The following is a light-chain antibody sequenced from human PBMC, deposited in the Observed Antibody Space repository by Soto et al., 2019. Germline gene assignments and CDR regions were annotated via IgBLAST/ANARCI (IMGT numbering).Light chain of an antibody. J-gene: IGKJ3*01. Sequence: EIVFTQSPATPSLSPGERATLSCRASQSISNSLAWYEQKPGQAPSLLIFDASKRATGIPARFSGSGSGTDLTLTITSLEPEDFAVYDCQQRAIWRGVTFGPGTKVDIK. CDR2: DAS. V-gene: IGKV3-11*01. CDR1: QSISNS. CDR3: QQRAIWRGVT.